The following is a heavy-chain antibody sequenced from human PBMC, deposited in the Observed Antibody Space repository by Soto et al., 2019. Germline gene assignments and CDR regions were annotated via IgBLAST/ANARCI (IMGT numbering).Heavy chain of an antibody. V-gene: IGHV3-30*18. CDR2: ISYDGSNK. D-gene: IGHD6-13*01. J-gene: IGHJ4*02. Sequence: GGSLRLSYAASGFTFSSYGMHWVRQAPGKGLEWVAVISYDGSNKYYADSVKGRFTISRDNSKNTLYLQMNSLRAEDTAVYYCANTRGYSSSWLDYWGQGTLVTVSS. CDR1: GFTFSSYG. CDR3: ANTRGYSSSWLDY.